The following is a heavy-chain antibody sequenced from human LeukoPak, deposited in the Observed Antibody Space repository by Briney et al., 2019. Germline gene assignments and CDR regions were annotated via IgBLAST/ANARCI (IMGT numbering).Heavy chain of an antibody. Sequence: ASVKVSCKASGYTFTGYYMHWVRQAPGQGLEWMGWINPNSGGTNYAQKFQGRVTMARDTSISTAYMELSRLRSDDTAVYYCARDTDFDWLLYCFDYWGQGTLVTVSS. J-gene: IGHJ4*02. CDR3: ARDTDFDWLLYCFDY. D-gene: IGHD3-9*01. V-gene: IGHV1-2*02. CDR1: GYTFTGYY. CDR2: INPNSGGT.